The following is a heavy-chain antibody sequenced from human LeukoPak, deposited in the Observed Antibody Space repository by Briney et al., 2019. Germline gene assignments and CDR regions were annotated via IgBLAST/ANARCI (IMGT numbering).Heavy chain of an antibody. CDR2: IWYDGSNK. D-gene: IGHD3-22*01. Sequence: PGRSLRLSCAASGFTFSSYGMPWVRQAPGKGLEWVAVIWYDGSNKYYADSVKGRFTISRDNSKNTLYLQMNSLRAEDTAVYYCARALYDSSGYWAYYFDYWGQGTLVTVSS. CDR3: ARALYDSSGYWAYYFDY. J-gene: IGHJ4*02. V-gene: IGHV3-33*01. CDR1: GFTFSSYG.